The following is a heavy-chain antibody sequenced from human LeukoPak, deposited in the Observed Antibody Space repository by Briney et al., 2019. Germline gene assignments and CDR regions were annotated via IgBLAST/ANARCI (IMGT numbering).Heavy chain of an antibody. Sequence: SETLSLTCTASGGSISTYYGNWIRQPAGKGLEWIGRINTSGTTNYNPSLKSRVTMSLDTSKNQFSLKLTSVTAADTAVYYCARGTSSGYRIDYWGQGTLVTVSS. D-gene: IGHD3-22*01. CDR3: ARGTSSGYRIDY. J-gene: IGHJ4*02. CDR2: INTSGTT. CDR1: GGSISTYY. V-gene: IGHV4-4*07.